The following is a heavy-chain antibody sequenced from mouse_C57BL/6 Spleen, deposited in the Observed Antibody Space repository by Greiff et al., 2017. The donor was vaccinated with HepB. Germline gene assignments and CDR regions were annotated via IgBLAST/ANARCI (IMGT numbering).Heavy chain of an antibody. CDR2: ISSGSSTI. D-gene: IGHD2-4*01. CDR1: GFTFSDYG. Sequence: EVKLVESGGGLVKPGGSLKLSCAASGFTFSDYGMHWVRQAPEKGLEWVAYISSGSSTIYYADTVKGRFTISRDNAKNTLFLQMTSLRSEDTAMYYCARYDYDGWFAYWGQGTLVTVSA. J-gene: IGHJ3*01. V-gene: IGHV5-17*01. CDR3: ARYDYDGWFAY.